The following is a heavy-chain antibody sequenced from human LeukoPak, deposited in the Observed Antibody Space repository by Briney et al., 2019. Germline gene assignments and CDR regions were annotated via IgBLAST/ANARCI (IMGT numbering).Heavy chain of an antibody. Sequence: PGGSLRLSCAASGFTFSSYAMSWVRQAPGKGLEWVSTVSDSGVNTYYAHSVKGRFTISRDNSKNTPYLHMNSLRAEDTAVYYCTSFAPSDAFDIWGQGAMVTVSS. V-gene: IGHV3-23*01. CDR2: VSDSGVNT. J-gene: IGHJ3*02. CDR1: GFTFSSYA. CDR3: TSFAPSDAFDI.